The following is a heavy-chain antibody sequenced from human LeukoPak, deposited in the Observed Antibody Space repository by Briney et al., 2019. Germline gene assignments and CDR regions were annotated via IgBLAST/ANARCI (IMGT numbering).Heavy chain of an antibody. D-gene: IGHD2-15*01. CDR3: ARIVVVVAATWYNWFDP. CDR2: IYYSGST. Sequence: PSETLSLTCTVSGGSISSYYWSWIRQPPGKGLEWIGYIYYSGSTNYNPSLKSRVTISVDTSKNQFSPKLSSVTAADTAVYYCARIVVVVAATWYNWFDPWGQGTLVTVSS. J-gene: IGHJ5*02. V-gene: IGHV4-59*08. CDR1: GGSISSYY.